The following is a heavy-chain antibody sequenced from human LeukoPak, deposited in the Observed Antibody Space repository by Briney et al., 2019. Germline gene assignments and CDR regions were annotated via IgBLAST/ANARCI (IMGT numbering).Heavy chain of an antibody. J-gene: IGHJ4*02. CDR3: RGRGVITLIDY. D-gene: IGHD3-10*01. CDR2: IYNSGST. CDR1: GGSVSSYY. V-gene: IGHV4-59*02. Sequence: PSETLSLTCTVSGGSVSSYYWSWIRQPPGKGLEWIGYIYNSGSTNYNPSLKSRVTISVDTSKNQFSLKLSSVTAADTAVYYCRGRGVITLIDYWGQGTLVTVSS.